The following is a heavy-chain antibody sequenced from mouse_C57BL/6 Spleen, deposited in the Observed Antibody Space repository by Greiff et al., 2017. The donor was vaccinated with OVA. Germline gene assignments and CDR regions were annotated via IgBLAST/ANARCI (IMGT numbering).Heavy chain of an antibody. CDR1: GFSFNTYA. D-gene: IGHD3-3*01. Sequence: EAGGGLVQPKGSLKLTCAASGFSFNTYAMNWVRQAPGKGLEWVARIRSKSNNYATYYADSVKDRFTISRDDSESMLYLQMNNLKTEDAAMYYCGRHGGDGAMDYWGQGTSVTVSS. CDR3: GRHGGDGAMDY. V-gene: IGHV10-1*01. CDR2: IRSKSNNYAT. J-gene: IGHJ4*01.